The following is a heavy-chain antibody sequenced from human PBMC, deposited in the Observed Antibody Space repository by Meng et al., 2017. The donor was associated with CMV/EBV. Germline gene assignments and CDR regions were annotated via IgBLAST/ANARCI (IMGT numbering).Heavy chain of an antibody. D-gene: IGHD2-15*01. V-gene: IGHV4-39*07. CDR1: GCSISSSSYY. CDR2: IYYSGST. J-gene: IGHJ5*02. CDR3: ARAYCSGGSCRFDP. Sequence: SGCSISSSSYYWGWIRQPPGKGLEWIGSIYYSGSTYYNPSLKSRVTISVDTSKNQFSLKLSSVTAADTAVYYCARAYCSGGSCRFDPWGQGTLATVSS.